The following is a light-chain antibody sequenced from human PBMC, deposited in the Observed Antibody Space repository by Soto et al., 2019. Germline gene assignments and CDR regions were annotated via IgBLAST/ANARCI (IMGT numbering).Light chain of an antibody. J-gene: IGLJ2*01. CDR2: DNS. CDR3: QSYDSRLSAVV. CDR1: SSNXGXGXX. Sequence: QAVVTQPXXVSXXPXQRVXXXXXGNSSNXGXGXXVHWYQQLPGTAXXLLIYDNSNRPSGVPDRFSGSKSGTSASLAITGXQAEDGTDYYCQSYDSRLSAVVFGGGTQLTVL. V-gene: IGLV1-40*01.